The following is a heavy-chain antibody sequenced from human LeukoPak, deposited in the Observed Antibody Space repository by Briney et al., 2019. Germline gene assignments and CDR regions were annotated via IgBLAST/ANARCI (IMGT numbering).Heavy chain of an antibody. V-gene: IGHV3-48*03. CDR1: GFTFSSYE. CDR2: ISSSGSTI. CDR3: ARERDSSWYDAFDI. Sequence: GSLRLSCAASGFTFSSYEMNWVRQAPGKGLEWVSYISSSGSTIYYADSVKGRFTISRDNAKNSLYLQMNSLRAEDTAVYYCARERDSSWYDAFDIWGQGTMVTVSS. J-gene: IGHJ3*02. D-gene: IGHD6-13*01.